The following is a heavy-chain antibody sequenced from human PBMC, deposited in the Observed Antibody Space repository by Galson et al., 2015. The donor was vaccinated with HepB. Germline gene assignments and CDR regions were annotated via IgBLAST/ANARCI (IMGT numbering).Heavy chain of an antibody. Sequence: SVKVSCKASGYTFTSYYMHWVRQAPGQGLEWMGIINPSGGSTSYAQKSQGRVTMTRDTSTSTVYMELSSLRSEDTAVYYCARDISDTAMDVYYYYYGMDVWGQGTTVTVSS. D-gene: IGHD5-18*01. CDR3: ARDISDTAMDVYYYYYGMDV. CDR2: INPSGGST. CDR1: GYTFTSYY. V-gene: IGHV1-46*01. J-gene: IGHJ6*02.